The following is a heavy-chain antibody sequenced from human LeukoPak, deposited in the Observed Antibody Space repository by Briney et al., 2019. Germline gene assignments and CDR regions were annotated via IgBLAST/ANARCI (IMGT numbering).Heavy chain of an antibody. CDR1: GYTFTTYA. CDR2: INAGNGNT. J-gene: IGHJ5*02. Sequence: GASVKVSCKASGYTFTTYAIHWVRQAPGQRLEWMGWINAGNGNTRYSQKFQGRVTITRDTSATTAYMELSSLRSEDTALYYCARESNYDILTGYSTSHWFDPWGQGTLVTVSS. D-gene: IGHD3-9*01. CDR3: ARESNYDILTGYSTSHWFDP. V-gene: IGHV1-3*01.